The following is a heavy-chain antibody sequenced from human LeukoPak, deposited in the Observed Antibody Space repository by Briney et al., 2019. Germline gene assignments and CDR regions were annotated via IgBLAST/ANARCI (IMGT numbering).Heavy chain of an antibody. CDR2: IWYDGSNK. V-gene: IGHV3-33*06. CDR1: GFTFSSYG. D-gene: IGHD2-15*01. Sequence: PGRSLRLSCAASGFTFSSYGMHWVRQAPGKGLEWVAVIWYDGSNKYYADSVKGRFTISRDNSKNTLYLQMNSLRAEDTAVYYCANLAQAAFSYWGQGTLVTVSS. CDR3: ANLAQAAFSY. J-gene: IGHJ4*02.